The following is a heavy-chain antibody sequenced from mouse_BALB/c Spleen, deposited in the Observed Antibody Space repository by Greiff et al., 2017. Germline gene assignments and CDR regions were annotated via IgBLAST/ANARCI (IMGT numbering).Heavy chain of an antibody. D-gene: IGHD1-1*01. CDR1: GFNIKDTY. CDR3: ASLRTGFAY. V-gene: IGHV14-3*02. Sequence: VQLKESGAELVKPGASVKLSCTASGFNIKDTYMHWVKQRPEQGLEWIGRIDPANGNTKYDPKFQGKATITADTSSNTAYLQLSSLTSEDTAVYYCASLRTGFAYWGQGTLVTVSA. CDR2: IDPANGNT. J-gene: IGHJ3*01.